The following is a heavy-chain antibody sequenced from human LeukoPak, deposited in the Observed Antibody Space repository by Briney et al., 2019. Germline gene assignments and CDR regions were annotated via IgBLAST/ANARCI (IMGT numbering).Heavy chain of an antibody. J-gene: IGHJ6*03. CDR1: GYTFTSYG. V-gene: IGHV1-18*01. CDR3: ARYRLPDYYYHYYMDV. D-gene: IGHD2-15*01. CDR2: ISGDSRSI. Sequence: ASVKVSCTASGYTFTSYGIIWVRQAPGQGLEWMGWISGDSRSIKYAQNLQGRVTMTTDTSTSTAYMELRSLTFDDTVVYYCARYRLPDYYYHYYMDVWGKGTTVTVSS.